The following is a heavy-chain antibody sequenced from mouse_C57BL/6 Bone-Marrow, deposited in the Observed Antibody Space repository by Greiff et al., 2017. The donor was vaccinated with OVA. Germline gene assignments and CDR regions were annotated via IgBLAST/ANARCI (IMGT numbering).Heavy chain of an antibody. V-gene: IGHV1-69*01. Sequence: VQLQESGAELVMPGASVKLSCKASGYTFTSYWMHWVKQRPGQGLEWIGEIDPSDSYTNYNQKFKGKSTLTVGKSSSTAYMQLSSLTSEDSAVYYCARESDNSFDYWGQGTTLTVSS. CDR3: ARESDNSFDY. CDR1: GYTFTSYW. CDR2: IDPSDSYT. J-gene: IGHJ2*01.